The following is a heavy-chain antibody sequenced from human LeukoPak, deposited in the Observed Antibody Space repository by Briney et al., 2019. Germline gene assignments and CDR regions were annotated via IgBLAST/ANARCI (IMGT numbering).Heavy chain of an antibody. CDR3: ARDASGFDY. V-gene: IGHV3-33*01. CDR2: MWHDGSEK. Sequence: PSGGSLRLSCVASGFIFSNYGMHWVRQSPGKGLEWVALMWHDGSEKHYADSVKGRFTISRDSSKNTLYLQMNSLRAEDTAVYYCARDASGFDYWGQGTLVTVSS. CDR1: GFIFSNYG. J-gene: IGHJ4*02. D-gene: IGHD2-15*01.